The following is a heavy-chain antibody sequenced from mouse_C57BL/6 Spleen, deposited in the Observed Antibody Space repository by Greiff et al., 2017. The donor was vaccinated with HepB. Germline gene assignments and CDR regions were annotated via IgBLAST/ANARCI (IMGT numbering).Heavy chain of an antibody. J-gene: IGHJ4*01. CDR1: GFTFTDYY. CDR3: ARYSSNSYYAMDY. V-gene: IGHV7-3*01. CDR2: IRNKANGYTT. D-gene: IGHD2-5*01. Sequence: EVQLVESGGGLVQPGGSLSLSCAASGFTFTDYYISWVRQPPGKALEWLGFIRNKANGYTTEYSASVKGRFTISRDNSQSILYLQMNALRAEDSATYYCARYSSNSYYAMDYWGQGTSVTVSS.